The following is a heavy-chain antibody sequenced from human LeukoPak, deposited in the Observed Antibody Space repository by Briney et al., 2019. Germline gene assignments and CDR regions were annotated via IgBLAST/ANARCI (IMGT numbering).Heavy chain of an antibody. Sequence: GGSLRLSCAVSGFTFSDYYMSWIRQAPGKGLEWVSYISSGGSTIYHADSVKGRFTISRDNAENSLYLQMNSLRAEDTAVYYCAKLVPAARGDWFDPWGQGTLVTVSS. D-gene: IGHD2-2*01. CDR1: GFTFSDYY. CDR2: ISSGGSTI. V-gene: IGHV3-11*01. CDR3: AKLVPAARGDWFDP. J-gene: IGHJ5*02.